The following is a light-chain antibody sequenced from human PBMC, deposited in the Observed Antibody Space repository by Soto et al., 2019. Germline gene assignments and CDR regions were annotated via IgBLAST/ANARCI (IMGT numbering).Light chain of an antibody. CDR2: GAS. CDR3: QQYGSSRT. CDR1: QSVSNNY. Sequence: EIVLTQSPGTLSLSQGERATLSCRASQSVSNNYLAWYQQKPGQAPRLLIYGASSRATGIPDRFSGSGSGTDFTLTISRLEPEDFAVYYCQQYGSSRTFGQGTKVDIK. J-gene: IGKJ1*01. V-gene: IGKV3-20*01.